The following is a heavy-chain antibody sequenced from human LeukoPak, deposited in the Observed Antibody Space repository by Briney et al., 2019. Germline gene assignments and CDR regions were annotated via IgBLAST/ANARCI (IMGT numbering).Heavy chain of an antibody. CDR1: GYTFTGYF. D-gene: IGHD2-2*02. V-gene: IGHV1-2*02. CDR3: ARVPTYTEPGGNWFDP. CDR2: INPDSGAT. J-gene: IGHJ5*02. Sequence: ASVKVSCKASGYTFTGYFIHWVRQAPGQGLEWMGWINPDSGATNCAQKFQGRVTLTRDTSISTAYMDLGRPTSDDTAIYYCARVPTYTEPGGNWFDPWGQGTQVTVSS.